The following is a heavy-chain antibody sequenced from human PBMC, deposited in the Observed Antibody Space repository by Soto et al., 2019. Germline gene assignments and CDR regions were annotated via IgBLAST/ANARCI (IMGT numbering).Heavy chain of an antibody. J-gene: IGHJ3*02. V-gene: IGHV3-30*18. D-gene: IGHD2-21*02. CDR3: AKDLGGVIVVVTGTAFDI. CDR2: ISYDGSNR. Sequence: PGGSLRLSCAASGFTFSSYGMHWVRQAPGKGLEWVAVISYDGSNRYYADSVKGRFTISRDNSKNTLYLQMNSLRAEDTAVYYCAKDLGGVIVVVTGTAFDIWGQGTMVTVSS. CDR1: GFTFSSYG.